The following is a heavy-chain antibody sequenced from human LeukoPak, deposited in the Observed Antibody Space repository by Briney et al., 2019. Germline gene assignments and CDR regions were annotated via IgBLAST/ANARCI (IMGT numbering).Heavy chain of an antibody. CDR1: GFTFRSYS. Sequence: PGGSLRLSCAASGFTFRSYSMNWVRQAPGKGLEWVSYISSSSSTIYYADSVKGRFTISRDNAKNSLYLQMNSLRAEDTAVYYCARRGNWNPDYWGQGTLVTVSS. D-gene: IGHD1-1*01. V-gene: IGHV3-48*01. J-gene: IGHJ4*02. CDR3: ARRGNWNPDY. CDR2: ISSSSSTI.